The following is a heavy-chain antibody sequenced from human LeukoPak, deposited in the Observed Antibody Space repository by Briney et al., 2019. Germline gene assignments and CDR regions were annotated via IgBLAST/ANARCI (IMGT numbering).Heavy chain of an antibody. Sequence: QPGRSLRLSCAASGFTFSSYAMHWVRQAPGKGLEWVAVISYDGSNKYYADSVKGRFTISRDNSKNTLYLQMNSLRAEDTAVYYCARDFGRKVHFGETHYFDYWGQGTLVTVSS. J-gene: IGHJ4*02. CDR2: ISYDGSNK. CDR3: ARDFGRKVHFGETHYFDY. D-gene: IGHD3-10*01. CDR1: GFTFSSYA. V-gene: IGHV3-30*04.